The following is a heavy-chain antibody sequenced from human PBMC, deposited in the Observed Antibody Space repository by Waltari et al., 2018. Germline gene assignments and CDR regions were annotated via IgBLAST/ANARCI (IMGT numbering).Heavy chain of an antibody. CDR1: GFPFSTYW. Sequence: EVQLVESGGGLVQPGGSLRLSCVASGFPFSTYWMTWGRQAPGKGLEWVGNIKPDGSDTYYVESVKGRFTISKDNAKNSLYLQMNNLRAEDTAVYCCTKGGHVDFWGPGSLVTVSS. V-gene: IGHV3-7*01. CDR2: IKPDGSDT. J-gene: IGHJ4*02. CDR3: TKGGHVDF. D-gene: IGHD3-10*01.